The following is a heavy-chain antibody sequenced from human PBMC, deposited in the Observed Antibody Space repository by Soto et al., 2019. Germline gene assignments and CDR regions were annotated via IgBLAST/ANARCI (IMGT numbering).Heavy chain of an antibody. V-gene: IGHV3-30*18. CDR1: GFTFSSYG. J-gene: IGHJ4*02. CDR2: ISYEGSNK. Sequence: PGGSLRLSCAASGFTFSSYGMHWVRQAPGKGLEWVAVISYEGSNKYYADSVKGRFTISRDNSKNTLYLQMNSLRAEDTAVYYCAKLVGDYEFDYWGQGTLVTVSS. D-gene: IGHD4-17*01. CDR3: AKLVGDYEFDY.